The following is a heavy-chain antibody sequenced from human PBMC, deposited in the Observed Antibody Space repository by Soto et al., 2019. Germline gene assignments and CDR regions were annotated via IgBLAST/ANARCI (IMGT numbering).Heavy chain of an antibody. D-gene: IGHD3-10*01. V-gene: IGHV4-59*08. CDR3: ARGLHGSGSYYNYFDR. J-gene: IGHJ4*02. CDR2: IYDSEGP. CDR1: GASISTYY. Sequence: SETLSLTCTVSGASISTYYWSWIRQPPGKGLEWIGYIYDSEGPNYSPSLKSRVTISVDASRNQFSLRLSSVIAADTAVYYCARGLHGSGSYYNYFDRWGQGTPVTVSS.